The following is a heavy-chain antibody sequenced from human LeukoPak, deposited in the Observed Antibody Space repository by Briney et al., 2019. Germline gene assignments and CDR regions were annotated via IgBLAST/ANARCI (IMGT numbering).Heavy chain of an antibody. D-gene: IGHD2-8*02. CDR3: AKARTSTGGYHFDY. CDR2: ISDDGSRK. Sequence: PGGSLRLSCVASEFSFSSHVIHWVRQAPGQGLEWVAMISDDGSRKYHADSVKGRFSISRDNSKNTLYLQMNSLGAEDTAVYYCAKARTSTGGYHFDYWGQRTPVTVSS. CDR1: EFSFSSHV. J-gene: IGHJ4*02. V-gene: IGHV3-30-3*01.